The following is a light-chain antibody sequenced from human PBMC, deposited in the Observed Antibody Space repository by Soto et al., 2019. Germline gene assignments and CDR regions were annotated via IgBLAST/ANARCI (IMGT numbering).Light chain of an antibody. CDR3: QQYGSSPRT. J-gene: IGKJ1*01. V-gene: IGKV3-20*01. CDR2: GAT. Sequence: EIVLTQSPSTLSLFSGGKGNPSRSASQSVSSNLLAWYKQKPGQAPRLLIYGATNRATGIPDRFSGSGSGTDFTLTISRLEPEEFAVYYCQQYGSSPRTFGQGTKVDIK. CDR1: QSVSSNL.